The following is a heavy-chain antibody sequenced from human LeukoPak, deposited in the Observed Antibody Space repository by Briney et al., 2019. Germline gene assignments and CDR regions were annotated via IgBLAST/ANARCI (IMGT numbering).Heavy chain of an antibody. D-gene: IGHD3-10*01. J-gene: IGHJ4*02. CDR3: ARGIMVRGVIFADY. V-gene: IGHV5-51*01. CDR1: GYSFTNYY. Sequence: GESLKISCKGSGYSFTNYYIAWVRQMPGKGLEWMGIIYPGDSDTRCSPSFQGQVIISADKSINTAYLQWSSLKASDTAMYYCARGIMVRGVIFADYWGQGTLVTVSS. CDR2: IYPGDSDT.